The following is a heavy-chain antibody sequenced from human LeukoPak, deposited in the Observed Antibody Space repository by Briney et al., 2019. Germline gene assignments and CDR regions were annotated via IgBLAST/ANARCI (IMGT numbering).Heavy chain of an antibody. D-gene: IGHD1-1*01. Sequence: GGSLRLSCAASGFTFSSYWMSWVRQAPGKGLEWVANIKQDGSEKYYVDSMKGRFTISRDNAKNSLYLQMNSLRADDTAVYFCAKDRSDTNNLYCFDYWGQGALVTVSS. CDR2: IKQDGSEK. CDR1: GFTFSSYW. J-gene: IGHJ4*02. V-gene: IGHV3-7*03. CDR3: AKDRSDTNNLYCFDY.